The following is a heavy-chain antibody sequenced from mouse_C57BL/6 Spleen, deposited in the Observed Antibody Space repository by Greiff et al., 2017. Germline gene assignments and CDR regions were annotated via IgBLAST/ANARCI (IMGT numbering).Heavy chain of an antibody. CDR1: GFTFSSYA. CDR3: ARASVVAPLDY. Sequence: EVMLVESGGGLVKPGGSLKLSCAASGFTFSSYAMSWVRQTPEKRLEWVATISDGGSYTYYPDNVKGRFTISRDNAKNNLYLQMSHLKSEDTAMYYCARASVVAPLDYWGQGTTLTVSS. J-gene: IGHJ2*01. V-gene: IGHV5-4*03. D-gene: IGHD1-1*01. CDR2: ISDGGSYT.